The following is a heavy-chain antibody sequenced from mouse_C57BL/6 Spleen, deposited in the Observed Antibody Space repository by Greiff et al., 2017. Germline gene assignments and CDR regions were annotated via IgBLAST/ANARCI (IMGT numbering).Heavy chain of an antibody. J-gene: IGHJ3*01. CDR2: ISSGSSTI. CDR1: GFTFSDYG. V-gene: IGHV5-17*01. Sequence: DVKLVESGGGLVKPGGSLKLSYAASGFTFSDYGMHWVRQAPEKGLEWVAYISSGSSTIYYADTVKGRFTIARDNAKNTLFLQMTSLRSEDTAMYYCARPSYYDYDAWFAYWGQGTLVTVSA. D-gene: IGHD2-4*01. CDR3: ARPSYYDYDAWFAY.